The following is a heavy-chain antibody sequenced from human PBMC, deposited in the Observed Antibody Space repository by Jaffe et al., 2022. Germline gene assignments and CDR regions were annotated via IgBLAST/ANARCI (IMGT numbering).Heavy chain of an antibody. Sequence: EVQLVESGGGLVQPGRSLRLSCTASGFTFGDYAMSWVRQAPGKGLEWVGFIRSKAYGGTTEYAASVKGRFTISRDDSKSIAYLQMNSLKTEDTAVYYCTRDWGYCSSTSCYAGYYYYMDVWGKGTTVTVSS. CDR1: GFTFGDYA. D-gene: IGHD2-2*01. V-gene: IGHV3-49*04. CDR3: TRDWGYCSSTSCYAGYYYYMDV. J-gene: IGHJ6*03. CDR2: IRSKAYGGTT.